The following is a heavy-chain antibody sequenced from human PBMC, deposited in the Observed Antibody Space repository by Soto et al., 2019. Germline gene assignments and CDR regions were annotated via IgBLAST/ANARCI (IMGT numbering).Heavy chain of an antibody. CDR1: GYTFTSYG. CDR3: ARGYDFWSGYLEEEYYFDY. D-gene: IGHD3-3*01. J-gene: IGHJ4*02. CDR2: ISAYNGNT. Sequence: GASVKVSCKASGYTFTSYGISWVRQAPGQGLEWMGWISAYNGNTNYAQKLQGRVTMTTDTSTSTAYMELRSLRSDDTAVYYCARGYDFWSGYLEEEYYFDYWGQGTLVTVSS. V-gene: IGHV1-18*01.